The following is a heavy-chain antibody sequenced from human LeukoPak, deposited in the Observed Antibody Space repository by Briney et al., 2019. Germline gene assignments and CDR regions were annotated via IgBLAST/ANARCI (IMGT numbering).Heavy chain of an antibody. Sequence: PSETLSLTCTVSGGSLSSSSYYWGWIRQPPGKGLEWIGSIYYSGSTYYNPSLKSRVTISVDTSKNQFSLKLSSVTAADTAVYYCARIRTTVTTVAFDTWGQGTMVTVSS. CDR1: GGSLSSSSYY. CDR2: IYYSGST. J-gene: IGHJ3*02. D-gene: IGHD4-17*01. V-gene: IGHV4-39*01. CDR3: ARIRTTVTTVAFDT.